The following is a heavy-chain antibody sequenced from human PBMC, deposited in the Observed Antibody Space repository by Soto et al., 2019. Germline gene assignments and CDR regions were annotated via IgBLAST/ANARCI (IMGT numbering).Heavy chain of an antibody. CDR1: GFTFSSYD. Sequence: EVQLVESGGGLVQPGGSLRLSCAASGFTFSSYDMHWVRQATGKGLEWVSGIGKAGDTYYSGSVKGRFTISRENAKNSLFLQMNSLRAGDTAVYYCASGIAVAGTHAFDMWGQGTMVTVSS. CDR2: IGKAGDT. CDR3: ASGIAVAGTHAFDM. J-gene: IGHJ3*02. V-gene: IGHV3-13*04. D-gene: IGHD6-19*01.